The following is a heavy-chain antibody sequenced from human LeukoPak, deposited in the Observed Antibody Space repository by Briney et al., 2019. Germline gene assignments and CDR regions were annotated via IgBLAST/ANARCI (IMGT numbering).Heavy chain of an antibody. J-gene: IGHJ4*02. CDR1: GFTFSSYA. Sequence: GGSLRLSCAASGFTFSSYAMSWVRQAPGKGLEWVSAISGSGGSTYYADSVKGRFTISRDNSKNTLYLQMNSLRAEDTAVYYCAKPQYYYDSSGCFDYWGQGTLVTVSS. CDR2: ISGSGGST. D-gene: IGHD3-22*01. V-gene: IGHV3-23*01. CDR3: AKPQYYYDSSGCFDY.